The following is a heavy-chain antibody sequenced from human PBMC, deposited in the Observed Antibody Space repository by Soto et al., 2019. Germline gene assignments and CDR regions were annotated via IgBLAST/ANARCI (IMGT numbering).Heavy chain of an antibody. CDR1: EDTFTRYV. V-gene: IGHV1-3*01. Sequence: QVQLVQSGAEVKKPGASVKVSCKASEDTFTRYVIHWVRQAPGQRLEWMGWINAGNGNTKYSQNFQGRVTITRDASASTAYMELSSLRSQDTAVYYCATSTIDTSTWKQYFYGMDVWGQGSTVTVSS. D-gene: IGHD6-13*01. J-gene: IGHJ6*02. CDR2: INAGNGNT. CDR3: ATSTIDTSTWKQYFYGMDV.